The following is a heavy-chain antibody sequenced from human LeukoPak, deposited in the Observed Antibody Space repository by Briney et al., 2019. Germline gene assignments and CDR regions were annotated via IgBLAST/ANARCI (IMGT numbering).Heavy chain of an antibody. CDR1: GGSVSSGDYY. J-gene: IGHJ5*02. Sequence: SETLSLTCTVSGGSVSSGDYYWSWIGQPPGKGLEWIAYMYYSGSTYYNPSLKSRVTMSADTSKNQLSLKLSSVTAADTAVYYCARPYYYDSRIDPWGQGVLVTVSS. V-gene: IGHV4-30-4*01. CDR3: ARPYYYDSRIDP. D-gene: IGHD3-22*01. CDR2: MYYSGST.